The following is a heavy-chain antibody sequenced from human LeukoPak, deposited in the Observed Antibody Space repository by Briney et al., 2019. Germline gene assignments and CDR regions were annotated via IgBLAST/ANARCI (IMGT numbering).Heavy chain of an antibody. CDR3: VRAYSRGYSDDFDF. D-gene: IGHD3-22*01. J-gene: IGHJ4*02. CDR2: INLNNGTM. CDR1: GFTFSDYY. Sequence: GGSLRLSCAASGFTFSDYYMSWFRQAPGAGLEWLSYINLNNGTMYYADSARGRFAISRDNTKNSLYLQMNSLRGEDTAVYYCVRAYSRGYSDDFDFWGQGTLVTVSS. V-gene: IGHV3-11*01.